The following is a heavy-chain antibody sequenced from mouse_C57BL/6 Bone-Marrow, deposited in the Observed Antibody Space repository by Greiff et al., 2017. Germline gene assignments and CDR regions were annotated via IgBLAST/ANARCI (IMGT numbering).Heavy chain of an antibody. CDR3: ARRGRRGYFDV. CDR1: GFTFSSYG. J-gene: IGHJ1*03. CDR2: ISSGGSYT. D-gene: IGHD1-1*01. V-gene: IGHV5-6*01. Sequence: EVQVVESGGDLVKPGGSLKLSCAASGFTFSSYGMSWVRQTPDKRLEWVATISSGGSYTYYPDSVKGRFTISSDNAKNTLYLQMSSLKSEDTAMYYCARRGRRGYFDVWGTGTTVTVAS.